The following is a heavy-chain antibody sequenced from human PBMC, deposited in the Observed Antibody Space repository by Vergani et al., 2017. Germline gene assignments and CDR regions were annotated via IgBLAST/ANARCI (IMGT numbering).Heavy chain of an antibody. V-gene: IGHV1-46*01. CDR1: GYTFTSYY. Sequence: QVQLVQSGAEVKKPGASVKVSCKASGYTFTSYYMHWVRQAPGQGLEWMGIINPSGGSTSYAQKFQGRVTMTRDTSTSTVYMELSSLRSEDTAVYYCARENSSGYYYGTPTFDYWGQGTLVTVSS. J-gene: IGHJ4*02. CDR2: INPSGGST. CDR3: ARENSSGYYYGTPTFDY. D-gene: IGHD3-22*01.